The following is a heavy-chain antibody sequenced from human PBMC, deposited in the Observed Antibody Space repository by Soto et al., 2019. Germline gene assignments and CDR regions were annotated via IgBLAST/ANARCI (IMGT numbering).Heavy chain of an antibody. V-gene: IGHV3-23*01. J-gene: IGHJ6*03. D-gene: IGHD6-25*01. CDR1: GFTLSSYG. Sequence: PGGSLRLSCAASGFTLSSYGMHWVRQAPGKGLEWVSAISGSGGSTYYADSVKGRFTISRDNSKNTLYLQMNSLRAEDTAVYYCAKTGRPLNYYYYYYMDVWGKGTTVTVSS. CDR2: ISGSGGST. CDR3: AKTGRPLNYYYYYYMDV.